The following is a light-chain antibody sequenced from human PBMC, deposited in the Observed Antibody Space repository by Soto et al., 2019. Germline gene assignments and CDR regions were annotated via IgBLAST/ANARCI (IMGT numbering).Light chain of an antibody. CDR3: MQSTQLPPT. CDR1: QAIGNS. CDR2: GTS. V-gene: IGKV1-39*01. Sequence: DIQMTQSPSSLSATVGDSVTITCRTSQAIGNSLNWYQQRPGKAPSLLVYGTSTLQSGVPSRFSGSGSGTDFTLEISRVETDDVGIYYCMQSTQLPPTFGQGTRLEI. J-gene: IGKJ5*01.